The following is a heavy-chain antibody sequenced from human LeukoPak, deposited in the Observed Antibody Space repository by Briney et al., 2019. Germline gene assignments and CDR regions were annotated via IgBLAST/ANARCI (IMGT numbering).Heavy chain of an antibody. J-gene: IGHJ4*02. D-gene: IGHD3-22*01. CDR2: ISGSGGST. Sequence: PGGSLRLSCAASGFTFSSYAMSWVRQAPGKGLEWVSAISGSGGSTYYADSVKGRFTISRDNSRNTLYLQMNSLRAEDTAVYYCAKDPRRYYDSIGYYRQHYWGQGTLITVSS. CDR1: GFTFSSYA. V-gene: IGHV3-23*01. CDR3: AKDPRRYYDSIGYYRQHY.